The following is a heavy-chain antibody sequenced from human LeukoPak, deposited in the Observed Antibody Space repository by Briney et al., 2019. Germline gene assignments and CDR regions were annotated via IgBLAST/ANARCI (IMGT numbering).Heavy chain of an antibody. V-gene: IGHV3-66*01. Sequence: GGSLRLSCARSGFTVSSNYMSWVRQAPGKGLEWASVIYSGDSTYYADSVKGRFITSRDNSKNTVYLQMNSLRAEDTAVYYCARDRAVADGRLYYWGQGTLVTVSS. CDR1: GFTVSSNY. CDR3: ARDRAVADGRLYY. D-gene: IGHD6-19*01. J-gene: IGHJ4*02. CDR2: IYSGDST.